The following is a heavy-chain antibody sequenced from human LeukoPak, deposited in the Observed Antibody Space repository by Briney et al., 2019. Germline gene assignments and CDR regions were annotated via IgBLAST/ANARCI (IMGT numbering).Heavy chain of an antibody. CDR3: ARDLEVATIEGYFDY. CDR2: INPNSGGT. CDR1: GYTFTGYY. V-gene: IGHV1-2*02. J-gene: IGHJ4*02. D-gene: IGHD5-12*01. Sequence: ASVKVSCKASGYTFTGYYMHWVRQAPGQGLEWMGWINPNSGGTNYAQKFQSRVTMTRDTSISTAYMELSRLRSDDTAVYYCARDLEVATIEGYFDYWGQGTLVTVSS.